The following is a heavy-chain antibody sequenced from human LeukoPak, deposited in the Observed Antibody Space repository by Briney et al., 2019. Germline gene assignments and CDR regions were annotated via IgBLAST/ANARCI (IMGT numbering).Heavy chain of an antibody. Sequence: ASVKVSCKASGYTFTGYYIHWVRQAPGQGLEWMGWTNPNSGATNYAQKFQGRVTMTRDTSISTAYMELTRLTSDDTAVYYCARGYALHPDYSSSWYGYYYYMDVWGKGTTVTVSS. CDR2: TNPNSGAT. V-gene: IGHV1-2*02. CDR3: ARGYALHPDYSSSWYGYYYYMDV. J-gene: IGHJ6*03. CDR1: GYTFTGYY. D-gene: IGHD6-13*01.